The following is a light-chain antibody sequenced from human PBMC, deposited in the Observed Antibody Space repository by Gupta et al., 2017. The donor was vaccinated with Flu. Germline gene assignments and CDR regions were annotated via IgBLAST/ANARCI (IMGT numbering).Light chain of an antibody. V-gene: IGLV2-8*01. CDR3: SSYAGSNIVV. Sequence: SVTISCTGTSSDVGGYNYVSWYQQHPGKAPKLMIYEVSKRPSGVPDRFSGSKSGNTASLTVSGLQAEDEADYYCSSYAGSNIVVFGGGTKLTVL. CDR2: EVS. CDR1: SSDVGGYNY. J-gene: IGLJ2*01.